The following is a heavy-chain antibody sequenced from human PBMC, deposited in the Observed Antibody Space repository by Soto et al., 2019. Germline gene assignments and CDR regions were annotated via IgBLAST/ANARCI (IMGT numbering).Heavy chain of an antibody. D-gene: IGHD1-26*01. J-gene: IGHJ4*02. CDR3: AKVRVGATRGGFDY. CDR1: GLTFSSYA. Sequence: GGSLRLSCAASGLTFSSYAMSWVRQAPGKGLEWVSAISGSGGSTYYAGSVKGRFTISRDNSKNTLYLQMNSLRAEDTAVYYCAKVRVGATRGGFDYWGQGTLVTVSS. V-gene: IGHV3-23*01. CDR2: ISGSGGST.